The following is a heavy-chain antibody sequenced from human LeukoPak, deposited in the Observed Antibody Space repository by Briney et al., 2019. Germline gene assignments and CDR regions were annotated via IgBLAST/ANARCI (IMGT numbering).Heavy chain of an antibody. J-gene: IGHJ4*02. CDR2: IYYSGST. CDR1: GGSISSYY. CDR3: ARHDSPGTIDY. V-gene: IGHV4-59*08. Sequence: PSETLSLTCTVSGGSISSYYWSWIRQPPGKGLEWIGYIYYSGSTNYNPSLKSRVTISVDTSKNQFSLKLSSVTAADTAVYYCARHDSPGTIDYWGQGTLVTVSS. D-gene: IGHD1-7*01.